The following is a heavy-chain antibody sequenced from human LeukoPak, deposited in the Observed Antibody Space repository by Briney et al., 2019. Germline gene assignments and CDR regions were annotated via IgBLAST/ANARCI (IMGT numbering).Heavy chain of an antibody. Sequence: GGSLRLSCAASGFTFDDYAMHWVRQAPGKSLEWVSGISWNSGSIGYADSVKGRFTISRDNAKNSLYLQMNSLRAEDTALYYCAKDISLDSSGYSTTFDYWGQGTLVTVSS. D-gene: IGHD3-22*01. V-gene: IGHV3-9*01. CDR3: AKDISLDSSGYSTTFDY. J-gene: IGHJ4*02. CDR2: ISWNSGSI. CDR1: GFTFDDYA.